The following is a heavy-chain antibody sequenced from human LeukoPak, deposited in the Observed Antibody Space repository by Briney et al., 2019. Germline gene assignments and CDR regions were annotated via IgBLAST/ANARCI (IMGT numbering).Heavy chain of an antibody. V-gene: IGHV3-23*01. Sequence: AGGSLRLSCVASGFTFSSYAMNWVRQAPGKGLEWVSVISTSGGSTYYADSVKGRFTIFRDNSKNTLYLQMNSLRAEDTAIYYCAKELYCSSTSCAQFDPWGQGTLVTVSS. D-gene: IGHD2-2*01. CDR1: GFTFSSYA. J-gene: IGHJ5*02. CDR2: ISTSGGST. CDR3: AKELYCSSTSCAQFDP.